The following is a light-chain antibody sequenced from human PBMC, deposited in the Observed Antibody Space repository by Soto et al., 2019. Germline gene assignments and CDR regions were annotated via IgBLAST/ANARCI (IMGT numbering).Light chain of an antibody. CDR3: CSYAGGSTSV. CDR1: SSDVGTYNL. CDR2: EVT. J-gene: IGLJ1*01. V-gene: IGLV2-23*02. Sequence: LTQPASVSGSPGQSITISCTGTSSDVGTYNLVSWYQQHPGKAPKLIIYEVTQRPSGVSNRFSGSKSGNTASLTIPGLQAEDEADYYYCSYAGGSTSVFGTGTKVTVL.